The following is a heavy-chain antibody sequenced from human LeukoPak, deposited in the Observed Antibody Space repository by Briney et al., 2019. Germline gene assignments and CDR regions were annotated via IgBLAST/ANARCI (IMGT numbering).Heavy chain of an antibody. D-gene: IGHD1-1*01. V-gene: IGHV5-51*01. Sequence: GESLKISCKGSGYSFTSYWIGWVRQMPGKGLEWMGIIYPGDSDTRYSPSFQGQVTISVDKSISTAYLQWSSLKTSDTAIYYCATVGTTGTRWFDPWGQGTLVTVSS. CDR2: IYPGDSDT. CDR1: GYSFTSYW. CDR3: ATVGTTGTRWFDP. J-gene: IGHJ5*02.